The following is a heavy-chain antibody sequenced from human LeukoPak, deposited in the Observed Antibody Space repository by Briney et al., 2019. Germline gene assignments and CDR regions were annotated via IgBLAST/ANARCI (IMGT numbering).Heavy chain of an antibody. V-gene: IGHV5-51*01. D-gene: IGHD3-3*01. Sequence: GESLNTSCKGSGYIFTSSWIGWVRQMPGKRLEWIGIIYPGDSDTRYCPSFQGQVTISADKSISTAYLQWSSLKASDTAMYYCARAGADFWSGYYYYYYGMDVWGQGTTVTVSS. CDR2: IYPGDSDT. CDR3: ARAGADFWSGYYYYYYGMDV. J-gene: IGHJ6*02. CDR1: GYIFTSSW.